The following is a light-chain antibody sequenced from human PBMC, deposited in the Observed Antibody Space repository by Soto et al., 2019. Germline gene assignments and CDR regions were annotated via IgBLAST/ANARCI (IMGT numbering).Light chain of an antibody. V-gene: IGLV2-8*01. CDR1: SSDVGGYHY. J-gene: IGLJ2*01. CDR2: EVT. CDR3: TSYAGNNDYVI. Sequence: QSALTQPASVSGSPGQSITISCTGSSSDVGGYHYVSWYQQYPGEAPKLVIYEVTKRPSGVPDRFSGSKSGNTASLTVSGLQTEDEADYYCTSYAGNNDYVIFGGGTKLTVL.